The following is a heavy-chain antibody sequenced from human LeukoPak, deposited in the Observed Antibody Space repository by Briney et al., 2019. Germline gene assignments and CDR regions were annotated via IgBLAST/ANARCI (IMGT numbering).Heavy chain of an antibody. V-gene: IGHV4-59*08. D-gene: IGHD3-3*01. CDR3: ARHENVLRFLEWFPDYFDY. Sequence: PSETLSLTCTVSGGSISSYYWSWIRQPPGKGLEWIGYIYYSGSTNYNPSLKSRVTISVGTSKNQFSLKLSSVTAADTAVYYCARHENVLRFLEWFPDYFDYWGQGTLVTVSS. CDR1: GGSISSYY. J-gene: IGHJ4*02. CDR2: IYYSGST.